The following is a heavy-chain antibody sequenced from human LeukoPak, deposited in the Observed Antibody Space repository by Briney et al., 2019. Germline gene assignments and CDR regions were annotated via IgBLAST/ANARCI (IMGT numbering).Heavy chain of an antibody. CDR1: GGSISSGGYY. J-gene: IGHJ4*02. CDR2: IYYSGST. CDR3: ARVLSSGYFDY. Sequence: TSETLSLTCTVSGGSISSGGYYWSWIRQHPGKGLEWIGCIYYSGSTYYNPSLKSRVTISVDTSKNQFSLKLSSVTAADTAVYYCARVLSSGYFDYWGQGTLVTVSS. D-gene: IGHD3-22*01. V-gene: IGHV4-31*03.